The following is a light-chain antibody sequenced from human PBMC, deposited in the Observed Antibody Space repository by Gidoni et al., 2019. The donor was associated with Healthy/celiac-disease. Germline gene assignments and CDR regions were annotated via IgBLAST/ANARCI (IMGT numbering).Light chain of an antibody. CDR3: GADHGSGSNFVRMV. V-gene: IGLV9-49*01. CDR1: SGYSNYK. CDR2: VGTGGIVG. Sequence: QPVLTQPPSASASLGDSVTLTCTLSSGYSNYKVDWYQQRPGKGPRFVMRVGTGGIVGSKGDGIPDRFSVLGSGLNRYLTIKNIQEEDESDYHCGADHGSGSNFVRMVFGGGTKLTVL. J-gene: IGLJ2*01.